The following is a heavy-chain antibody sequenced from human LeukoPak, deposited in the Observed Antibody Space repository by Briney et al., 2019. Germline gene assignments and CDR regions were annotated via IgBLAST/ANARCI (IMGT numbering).Heavy chain of an antibody. CDR1: GYTFRTYG. Sequence: ASVKVSCKASGYTFRTYGLSWVRQAPGQGLEWTGWISAYNGNTNYAQKLQGRVTMTTDTSTSTAYMELRSLRSDDTAVYYCARDLRYNSGWFFDYWGQGTLVTVSS. V-gene: IGHV1-18*01. J-gene: IGHJ4*02. CDR3: ARDLRYNSGWFFDY. D-gene: IGHD6-19*01. CDR2: ISAYNGNT.